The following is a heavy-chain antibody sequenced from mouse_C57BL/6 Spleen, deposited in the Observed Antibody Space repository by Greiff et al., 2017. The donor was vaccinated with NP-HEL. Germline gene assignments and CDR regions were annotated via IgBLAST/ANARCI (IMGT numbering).Heavy chain of an antibody. CDR2: INPSSGYT. CDR1: GYTFTSYW. J-gene: IGHJ2*01. CDR3: ARLVYYDYDDFDY. V-gene: IGHV1-7*01. Sequence: VQLQQSGAELAKPGASVKLSCKASGYTFTSYWMHWVKQRPGQGLEWIGYINPSSGYTKYNQKFKDKATLTADKSSSTADMQLSSLTYEDSAVYYCARLVYYDYDDFDYWGQGTTLTVSS. D-gene: IGHD2-4*01.